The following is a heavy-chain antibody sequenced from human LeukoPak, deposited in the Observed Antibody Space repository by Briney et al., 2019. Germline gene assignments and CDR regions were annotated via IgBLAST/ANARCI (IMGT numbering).Heavy chain of an antibody. D-gene: IGHD5-24*01. CDR1: RFTFSSYW. CDR2: VKQEGSEK. Sequence: PGGSLRLSCAVSRFTFSSYWMSWVRQAPGKGLDWVASVKQEGSEKYYVDSVKGRFIISRDNAKNSLYLQMNSLRAEDTAVYYCARDADLGSTITGAFDIWGQGTMVTVSS. J-gene: IGHJ3*02. V-gene: IGHV3-7*01. CDR3: ARDADLGSTITGAFDI.